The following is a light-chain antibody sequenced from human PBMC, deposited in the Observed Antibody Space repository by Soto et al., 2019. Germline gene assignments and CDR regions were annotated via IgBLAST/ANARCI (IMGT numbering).Light chain of an antibody. J-gene: IGKJ3*01. CDR3: QQYKTCPFL. Sequence: DTQMTQFPSTLSASVGDRVTITCRASQSISSSLAWYQQKPGRAPQLLMYMASTLESGVPSRFGGSGSGTEFTLTISSLQPYDFATDYYQQYKTCPFLFDPGTKVDIK. CDR2: MAS. V-gene: IGKV1-5*03. CDR1: QSISSS.